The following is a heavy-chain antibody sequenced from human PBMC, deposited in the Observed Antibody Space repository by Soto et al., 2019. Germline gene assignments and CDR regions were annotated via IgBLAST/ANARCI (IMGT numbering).Heavy chain of an antibody. J-gene: IGHJ6*02. Sequence: PSETLSLTCTVSGGSLSSYYWYWIRQAAGKGLELIGRIYTSGSTNYNSYLTSRVTMSVYTSKNQFSLKLSPVTAADTAVDDCAREAGGAEHHPERRRYYYYGMDVWGQGTTVTVSS. CDR3: AREAGGAEHHPERRRYYYYGMDV. CDR1: GGSLSSYY. CDR2: IYTSGST. V-gene: IGHV4-4*07. D-gene: IGHD3-10*01.